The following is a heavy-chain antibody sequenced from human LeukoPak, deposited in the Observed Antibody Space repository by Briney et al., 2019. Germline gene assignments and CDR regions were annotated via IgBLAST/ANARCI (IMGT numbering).Heavy chain of an antibody. CDR2: ISSSGSGI. CDR3: ARTTPGSVDV. V-gene: IGHV3-11*04. J-gene: IGHJ6*04. Sequence: KSGGPLRLSCAASVFTFSDYYMSWIRQAPGKGLEWLSYISSSGSGIFYADSVKGRFTMSRDNAKNSLYLQMNSLRAEDTAVYYCARTTPGSVDVWGKGTTVTVSS. D-gene: IGHD3-10*01. CDR1: VFTFSDYY.